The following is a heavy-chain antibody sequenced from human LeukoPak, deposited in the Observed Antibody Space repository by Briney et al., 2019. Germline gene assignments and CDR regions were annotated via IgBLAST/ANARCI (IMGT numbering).Heavy chain of an antibody. CDR1: GGSFSGYY. D-gene: IGHD7-27*01. Sequence: SETLSLTCAVYGGSFSGYYWSWIRQPPGKGLEWIGEINHSGSTNYNPSPKSRVTISVDASKNQFSLKLSSVTAADTAVYYCARGPPYAPGVLDVWGKGTTVTISS. J-gene: IGHJ6*04. V-gene: IGHV4-34*01. CDR2: INHSGST. CDR3: ARGPPYAPGVLDV.